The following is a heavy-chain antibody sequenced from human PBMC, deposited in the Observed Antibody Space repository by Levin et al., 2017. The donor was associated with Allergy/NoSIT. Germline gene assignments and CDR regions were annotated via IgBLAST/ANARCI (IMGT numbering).Heavy chain of an antibody. CDR3: ARALRGSDPPYFDP. J-gene: IGHJ5*02. CDR2: INPSGAST. Sequence: ASVKVSCKASGYTFTNYYMYWVRQAPGQGLEWMGMINPSGASTSYAQKFQGRVTMTRDTSTTTVYMELSSLRSEDTAMYYCARALRGSDPPYFDPWGQGTLVTVSS. D-gene: IGHD3-10*01. V-gene: IGHV1-46*01. CDR1: GYTFTNYY.